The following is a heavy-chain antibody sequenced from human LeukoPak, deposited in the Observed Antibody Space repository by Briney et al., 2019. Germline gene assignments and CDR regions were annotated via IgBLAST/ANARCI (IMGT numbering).Heavy chain of an antibody. V-gene: IGHV3-53*01. Sequence: GGSLRLSCAVSGFTVSSNYMSWVRQAPGKGLEWVSVIYSGGTTYYADSVKGRFTISRDNSKNTVYLQMNSLRVEDTAVYYCARAPNRAYYMDVWGKETTVTVSS. D-gene: IGHD7-27*01. CDR1: GFTVSSNY. CDR2: IYSGGTT. J-gene: IGHJ6*03. CDR3: ARAPNRAYYMDV.